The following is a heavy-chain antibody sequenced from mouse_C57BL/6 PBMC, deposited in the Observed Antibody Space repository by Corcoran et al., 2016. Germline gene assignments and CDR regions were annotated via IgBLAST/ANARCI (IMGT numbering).Heavy chain of an antibody. J-gene: IGHJ2*01. V-gene: IGHV1-26*01. CDR1: GYTFTDYY. CDR2: INPNNGGT. D-gene: IGHD2-1*01. Sequence: EVQLQQSGPELVKPGASVKISCKASGYTFTDYYMNWVKQSHGKSLEWIGDINPNNGGTSYNQKFKGKATLTVDKSSSTAYMELRSLPSEDSAVYYCARRSYYGNYFDYWGQGTTLTVSS. CDR3: ARRSYYGNYFDY.